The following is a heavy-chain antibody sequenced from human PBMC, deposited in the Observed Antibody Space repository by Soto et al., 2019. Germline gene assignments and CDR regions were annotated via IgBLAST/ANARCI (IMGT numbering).Heavy chain of an antibody. CDR2: IIPIIGVT. V-gene: IGHV1-69*17. D-gene: IGHD3-16*01. J-gene: IGHJ4*02. Sequence: QVQLVQSGAEVKRPGSSVKVSCESSGDTFNSYVISWVRQAPGQGLEWMGGIIPIIGVTHYAQKFQGRVTMSALSSTGTAYMELTNLGFEDTALYYCARESLGAKGADHWGQGILVTVSS. CDR3: ARESLGAKGADH. CDR1: GDTFNSYV.